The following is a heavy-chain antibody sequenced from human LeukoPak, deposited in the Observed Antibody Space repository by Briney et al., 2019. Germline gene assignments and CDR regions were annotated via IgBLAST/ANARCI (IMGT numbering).Heavy chain of an antibody. J-gene: IGHJ3*02. V-gene: IGHV1-46*01. Sequence: ASVKVSCKASGYTFTSYYMHWVQQAPGQGLEWMGIINPSGGSTSYAQKFQGRVTMTRDTSTSTVYMELSSLRSEDTAVYYCASEGIVVVPAAAFDIWGQGTMVTVSS. CDR3: ASEGIVVVPAAAFDI. CDR2: INPSGGST. D-gene: IGHD2-2*01. CDR1: GYTFTSYY.